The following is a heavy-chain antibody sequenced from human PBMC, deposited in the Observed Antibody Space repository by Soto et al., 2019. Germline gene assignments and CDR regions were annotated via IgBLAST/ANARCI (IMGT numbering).Heavy chain of an antibody. Sequence: QVQLQESGPGLVKPSQTLSLTCTVSGGSISSGDYYWSWIRQPPGKGLEWIGYIYYSGSTYYNPSLKSLVTISEDTSKNQSSLKLRSVTVADTAVYYCARADYRNYPWDYWGQGTLVTVSS. CDR3: ARADYRNYPWDY. CDR1: GGSISSGDYY. D-gene: IGHD3-10*01. J-gene: IGHJ4*02. CDR2: IYYSGST. V-gene: IGHV4-30-4*01.